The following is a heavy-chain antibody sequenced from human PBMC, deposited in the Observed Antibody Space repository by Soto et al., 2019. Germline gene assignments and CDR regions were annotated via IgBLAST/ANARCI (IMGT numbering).Heavy chain of an antibody. Sequence: PGGSLTLSCATSEFTFINYAISWVRQAPGKGLEWVSIISGSGDTPYYADSVKGRFTVARDSSRNTLCLQMNSLRAGDPAKYSCAKEAPSCLYYSDYPGPGTLITASS. J-gene: IGHJ4*02. CDR1: EFTFINYA. CDR2: ISGSGDTP. D-gene: IGHD2-2*01. CDR3: AKEAPSCLYYSDY. V-gene: IGHV3-23*01.